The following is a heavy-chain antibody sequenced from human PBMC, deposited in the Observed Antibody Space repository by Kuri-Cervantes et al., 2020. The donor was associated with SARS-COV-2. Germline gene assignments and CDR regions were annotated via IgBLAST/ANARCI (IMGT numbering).Heavy chain of an antibody. CDR3: ARVGYGDYGRTEPTDYYYYYYMDV. V-gene: IGHV1-8*02. D-gene: IGHD4-17*01. Sequence: ASVKVSCKASGYTFTSYAMHWVRQAPGQRLEWMGWMNPNSGNTGYAQKFQGRVTMTRNTSISTAYMELSSLRSEDTAVYYCARVGYGDYGRTEPTDYYYYYYMDVWGKGTTVTVSS. CDR2: MNPNSGNT. J-gene: IGHJ6*03. CDR1: GYTFTSYA.